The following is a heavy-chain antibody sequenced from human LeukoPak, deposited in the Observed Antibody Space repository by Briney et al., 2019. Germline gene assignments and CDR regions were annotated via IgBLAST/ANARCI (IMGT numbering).Heavy chain of an antibody. CDR2: SYYSGST. Sequence: SETLSLTCTVSGGSISSDYWSWIRQPPGKGLEWLGYSYYSGSTNYNPSLKSRGTISVDTYKNQFSLRLSSVTAADTAVYYCPRRHTALPRYWGQGPLVPVSS. J-gene: IGHJ4*02. CDR3: PRRHTALPRY. CDR1: GGSISSDY. D-gene: IGHD5-18*01. V-gene: IGHV4-59*01.